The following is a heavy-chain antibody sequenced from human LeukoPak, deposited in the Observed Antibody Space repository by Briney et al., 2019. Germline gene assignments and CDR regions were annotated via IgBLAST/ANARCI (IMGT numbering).Heavy chain of an antibody. V-gene: IGHV3-23*01. Sequence: GGSLRLSCAASGFTFSDYYMSWVRQAPGKGLEWVSAISGSGGSTYYVDSVKGRFTISRDNSKNTLYLQMNSLRAEDTAVYYCAKDVIAAAGLYYYYGMDVWGQGTTVTVSS. D-gene: IGHD6-13*01. CDR2: ISGSGGST. J-gene: IGHJ6*02. CDR1: GFTFSDYY. CDR3: AKDVIAAAGLYYYYGMDV.